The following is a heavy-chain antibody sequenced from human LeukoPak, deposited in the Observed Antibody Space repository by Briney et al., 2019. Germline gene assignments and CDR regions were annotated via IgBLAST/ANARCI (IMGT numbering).Heavy chain of an antibody. V-gene: IGHV1-46*01. J-gene: IGHJ2*01. CDR2: INPSGGST. Sequence: ASVKVSCKASGYTFTSYYMHWVRQAPGQGLEWMGVINPSGGSTNFAQKFQGSVTITADKSTSTAYMELSSLRSEDTAVYYCAVTSSSWATWCFDLWGRGTLVTVSS. D-gene: IGHD6-13*01. CDR3: AVTSSSWATWCFDL. CDR1: GYTFTSYY.